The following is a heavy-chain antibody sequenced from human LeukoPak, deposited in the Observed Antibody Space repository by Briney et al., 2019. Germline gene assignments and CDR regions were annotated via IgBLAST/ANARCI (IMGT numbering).Heavy chain of an antibody. CDR1: GYTFTSYG. CDR3: ARDYYDILTGYNHPFY. D-gene: IGHD3-9*01. Sequence: ASVKVSCKASGYTFTSYGISWVRQAPGQGLEWMGWINAYNGNTNYAQKLQGRVTMTTDTSTSTAYMELRSLRSDDTAVYYCARDYYDILTGYNHPFYWGQGTLVTVSS. V-gene: IGHV1-18*01. CDR2: INAYNGNT. J-gene: IGHJ4*02.